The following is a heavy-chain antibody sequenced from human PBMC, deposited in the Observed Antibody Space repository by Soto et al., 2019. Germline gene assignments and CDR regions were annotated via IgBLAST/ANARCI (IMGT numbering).Heavy chain of an antibody. J-gene: IGHJ1*01. D-gene: IGHD3-3*01. Sequence: SVKVSCKPSGCTFSSYAISWVRQAPAQGLEWMGGIIPIFGTANYAQKFQGRVTITADEATTTAYMELSXLRSEDTAFYYCATPGDTIFRVASGYLHHGSQGTLVTVSS. CDR2: IIPIFGTA. CDR3: ATPGDTIFRVASGYLHH. CDR1: GCTFSSYA. V-gene: IGHV1-69*13.